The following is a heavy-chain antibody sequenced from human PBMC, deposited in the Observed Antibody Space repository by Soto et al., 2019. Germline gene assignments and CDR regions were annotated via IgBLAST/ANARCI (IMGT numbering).Heavy chain of an antibody. CDR3: AKDLNRAVADQLFDY. D-gene: IGHD6-13*01. CDR2: ISGGGGST. CDR1: GLTFDDYT. Sequence: GGSLRLSCAASGLTFDDYTMHWVRQAPGKGLEWVSAISGGGGSTYYADSVKGRFTISRDNSKNTLYLQMNSLRAEDTAVYYCAKDLNRAVADQLFDYWGQGTLVTVSS. V-gene: IGHV3-23*01. J-gene: IGHJ4*02.